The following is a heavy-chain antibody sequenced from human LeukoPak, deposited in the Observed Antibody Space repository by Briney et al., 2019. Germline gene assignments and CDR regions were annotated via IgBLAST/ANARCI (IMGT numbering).Heavy chain of an antibody. J-gene: IGHJ4*02. CDR2: ITGSGDNT. D-gene: IGHD6-19*01. Sequence: GGSLRLSCAASRFIFSTYSMTCVRQAPGKGLEWVSAITGSGDNTYYADSVKGRFTISRDNSKNTLYLQMNSLRAEDTAVYYCAKRGPAGAGKSPDYFDYWGQGTLVTVSS. V-gene: IGHV3-23*01. CDR1: RFIFSTYS. CDR3: AKRGPAGAGKSPDYFDY.